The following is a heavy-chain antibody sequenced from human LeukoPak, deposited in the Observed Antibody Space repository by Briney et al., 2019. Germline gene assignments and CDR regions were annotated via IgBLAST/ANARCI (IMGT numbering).Heavy chain of an antibody. CDR1: GYTFTSYG. D-gene: IGHD1-26*01. CDR3: ARDGGSYYRY. V-gene: IGHV1-18*01. CDR2: ISAYNGNT. Sequence: ASVRVSCKASGYTFTSYGISWVRQAPAQGLEGMGWISAYNGNTNYAQKLQGRVTMTADTSTNTAYMELRSLRSDDTAVYYCARDGGSYYRYWGQGTLVTASS. J-gene: IGHJ4*02.